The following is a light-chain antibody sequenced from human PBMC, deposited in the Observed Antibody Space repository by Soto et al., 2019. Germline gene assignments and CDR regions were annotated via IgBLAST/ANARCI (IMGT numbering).Light chain of an antibody. CDR3: QQRSNWPWT. Sequence: EIVLRQSPATLSLSPGERATLSCRASQSVSSDLAWYQQKLGQAPRLLIFDASNRATGIASRFSGSGSGTDFTLTISSLEPEDFAVYYCQQRSNWPWTFGQGTKVDI. CDR1: QSVSSD. V-gene: IGKV3-11*01. CDR2: DAS. J-gene: IGKJ1*01.